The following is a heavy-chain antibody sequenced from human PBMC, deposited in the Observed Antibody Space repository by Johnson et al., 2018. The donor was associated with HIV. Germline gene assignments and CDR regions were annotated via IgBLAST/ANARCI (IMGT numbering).Heavy chain of an antibody. CDR2: ISFDGSNK. J-gene: IGHJ3*02. CDR3: ARERSDSSGWLFSPGAFDI. CDR1: GFTLSTYG. Sequence: QVQLVESGGGLVQPGRSLRLSCAASGFTLSTYGMHWVRQAPGKGLEWVAVISFDGSNKYYADSVNGRFTISRDNSKNTLYLQMNSLRAKDTAVYYCARERSDSSGWLFSPGAFDIWGQGTMVTVSS. V-gene: IGHV3-30*19. D-gene: IGHD6-19*01.